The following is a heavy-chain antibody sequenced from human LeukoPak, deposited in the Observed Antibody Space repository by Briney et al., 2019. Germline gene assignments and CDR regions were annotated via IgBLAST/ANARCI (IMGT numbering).Heavy chain of an antibody. CDR2: VYHSGST. CDR1: GGSISTRNW. CDR3: ARRYYGSGTNYFDY. J-gene: IGHJ4*02. V-gene: IGHV4-4*02. D-gene: IGHD3-10*01. Sequence: SETLSLTCTVSGGSISTRNWWCWVRQPAGKGLEWIGEVYHSGSTTYNSYLKSRLTMAIAKSKNPFSLNLSSVTAADTAVYYCARRYYGSGTNYFDYWGQGTLVTVSS.